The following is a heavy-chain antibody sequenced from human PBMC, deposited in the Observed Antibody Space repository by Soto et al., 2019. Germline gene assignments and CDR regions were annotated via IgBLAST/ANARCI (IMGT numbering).Heavy chain of an antibody. CDR3: ARAGETTVGGGNWFDP. J-gene: IGHJ5*02. V-gene: IGHV4-31*03. Sequence: QVQLQESGPGLVKPSQTLSLTCTVSGGSISSGGYYWSWIRQHPGKGLEWIGYIYYSGSTYYNPSLKSRVTISVDTSENQFSLKLSSVTASDTAAYYCARAGETTVGGGNWFDPWGQGTLVTVSS. CDR2: IYYSGST. CDR1: GGSISSGGYY. D-gene: IGHD4-17*01.